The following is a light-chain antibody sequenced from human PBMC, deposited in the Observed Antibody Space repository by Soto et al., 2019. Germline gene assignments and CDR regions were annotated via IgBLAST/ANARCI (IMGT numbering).Light chain of an antibody. V-gene: IGKV2-28*01. CDR3: MQALQAPYT. Sequence: DMVMTQSPLSLPVTPGEPASISCRSSQSLLHSNGYNYLDWYLQKPVQSPQLLIFLGSNRASGVPDRFSGSGSGTAFTLKISRVEAEDVGVYYCMQALQAPYTFGLGTKLEIK. CDR1: QSLLHSNGYNY. CDR2: LGS. J-gene: IGKJ2*01.